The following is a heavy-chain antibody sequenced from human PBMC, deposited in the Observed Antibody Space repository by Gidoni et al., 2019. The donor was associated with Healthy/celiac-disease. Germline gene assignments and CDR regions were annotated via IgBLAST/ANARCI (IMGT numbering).Heavy chain of an antibody. CDR3: AKIITMVRGVEDWFDP. Sequence: EVQLLESGGGLVQPVGSLRLSCAASGFTFSSYAMSWVRQAPGKGLEWVSAISGSGGSTYYADSVKGRFTISRDNSKNTLYLQMNSLRAEDTAVYYCAKIITMVRGVEDWFDPWGQGTLVTVSS. CDR2: ISGSGGST. J-gene: IGHJ5*02. D-gene: IGHD3-10*01. CDR1: GFTFSSYA. V-gene: IGHV3-23*01.